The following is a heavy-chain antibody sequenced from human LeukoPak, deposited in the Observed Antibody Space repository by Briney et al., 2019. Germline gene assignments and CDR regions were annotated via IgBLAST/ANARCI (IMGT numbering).Heavy chain of an antibody. CDR3: ARDLTNADYYDSSGYLDY. D-gene: IGHD3-22*01. Sequence: GGSLRLSCAASGFTFTNYWMSWVRQAPGKGLDWVATIKQDGTEKYYVDSVKGRFTISRDNAKNSLYLQMNSLRAEDTAVYYCARDLTNADYYDSSGYLDYWGQGTLVTVSS. J-gene: IGHJ4*02. CDR1: GFTFTNYW. V-gene: IGHV3-7*01. CDR2: IKQDGTEK.